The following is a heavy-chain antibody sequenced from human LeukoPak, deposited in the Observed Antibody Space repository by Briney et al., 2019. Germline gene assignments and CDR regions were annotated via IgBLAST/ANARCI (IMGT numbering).Heavy chain of an antibody. Sequence: PSETLSLTCDVSGFSITSGDYWGWIRQPPGKGLEWIGYIYYSGSTNYNPSLKSRVTISVDTSKNQFSLKLSSVTAADTAVYYCARHGGDLADYWGQGTLVTVSS. CDR3: ARHGGDLADY. D-gene: IGHD3-10*01. J-gene: IGHJ4*02. CDR1: GFSITSGDY. CDR2: IYYSGST. V-gene: IGHV4-59*08.